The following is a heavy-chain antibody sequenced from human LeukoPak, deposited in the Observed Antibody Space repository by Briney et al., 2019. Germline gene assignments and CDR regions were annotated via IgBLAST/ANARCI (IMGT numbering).Heavy chain of an antibody. J-gene: IGHJ3*02. CDR1: GFTFGSFA. V-gene: IGHV3-23*01. Sequence: GGSLRLSCEASGFTFGSFAMSWVRQAPGKGLEWLSGISASGHYIYYADSVKGRFTISRDNSKNTLYIEMNSLRAGDTAVYYCARHRSLVGITDVHASEIWGQGTMVTVSS. CDR2: ISASGHYI. CDR3: ARHRSLVGITDVHASEI. D-gene: IGHD1-26*01.